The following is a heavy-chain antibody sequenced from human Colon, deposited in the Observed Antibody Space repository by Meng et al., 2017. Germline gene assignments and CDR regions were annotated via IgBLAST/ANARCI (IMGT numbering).Heavy chain of an antibody. D-gene: IGHD3-10*01. CDR2: IGSKTDGGTT. CDR1: GLTFSNAW. V-gene: IGHV3-15*04. J-gene: IGHJ4*02. Sequence: GGSLRLSCAVSGLTFSNAWMSWVRQAPGKGLEWVGCIGSKTDGGTTDYAAPVKGRFTVSRDDSKNTLYLQMNSLKTEDTAVYYCAHFGYYGSGFPYWGQGTLVTVSS. CDR3: AHFGYYGSGFPY.